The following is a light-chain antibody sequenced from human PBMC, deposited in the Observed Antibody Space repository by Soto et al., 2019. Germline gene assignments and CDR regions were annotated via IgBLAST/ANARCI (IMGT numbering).Light chain of an antibody. CDR2: DDT. CDR3: QVWDRTTYEMV. CDR1: NLGTFS. Sequence: SYELTQPPSMSVAPGQAARISCVGENLGTFSMQWYQQKPGQAPVLVVHDDTDRSYWIPERFSGSNSGNMYTLTISRVEAGDEADYYCQVWDRTTYEMVFGGGTKLTVL. J-gene: IGLJ2*01. V-gene: IGLV3-21*02.